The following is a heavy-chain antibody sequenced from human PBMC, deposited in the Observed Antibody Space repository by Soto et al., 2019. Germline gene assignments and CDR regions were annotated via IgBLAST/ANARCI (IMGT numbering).Heavy chain of an antibody. D-gene: IGHD2-21*02. Sequence: GGSLRLSCAATGFTFSVYAMTWVRQAPGKGLEWVSAVTANGGSTYSADSVKGRFTISRDNSKNTLFLQMNSLRAEGTAVYYCASLGVGDWANYYYYYGMDVWGQGTTVTVSS. V-gene: IGHV3-23*01. CDR1: GFTFSVYA. J-gene: IGHJ6*02. CDR3: ASLGVGDWANYYYYYGMDV. CDR2: VTANGGST.